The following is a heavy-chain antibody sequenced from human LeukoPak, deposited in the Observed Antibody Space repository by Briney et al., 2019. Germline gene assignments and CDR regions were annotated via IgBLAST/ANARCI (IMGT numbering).Heavy chain of an antibody. D-gene: IGHD4-17*01. CDR1: GGSISSYY. CDR3: ARASDGDYYYYYYMDV. J-gene: IGHJ6*03. CDR2: LYTSGST. Sequence: SETLSLTCSVSGGSISSYYWSWIRQPAGKGLEWIGRLYTSGSTNYNPSLKSRVTMSVDTSKNQFSLKLSSVTAADTAVYYCARASDGDYYYYYYMDVWGKGTTVTVSS. V-gene: IGHV4-4*07.